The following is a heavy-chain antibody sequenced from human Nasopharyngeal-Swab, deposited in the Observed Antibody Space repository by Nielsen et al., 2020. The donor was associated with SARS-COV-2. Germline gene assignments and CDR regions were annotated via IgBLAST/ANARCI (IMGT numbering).Heavy chain of an antibody. CDR2: ISYDGSNK. D-gene: IGHD3-10*01. CDR1: GFIFSNYA. Sequence: GGSLRLSCAASGFIFSNYAMHWVSQAPGKGLEWVAVISYDGSNKYYADSVKGRFTISRDNSKNTLYLQMNSLRAEDTAVYYCARDLGSRFGEMYLYYFDYWGQGTPVTVSS. J-gene: IGHJ4*02. CDR3: ARDLGSRFGEMYLYYFDY. V-gene: IGHV3-30-3*01.